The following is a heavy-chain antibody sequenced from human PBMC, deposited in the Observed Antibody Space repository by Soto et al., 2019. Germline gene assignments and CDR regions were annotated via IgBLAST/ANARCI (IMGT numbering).Heavy chain of an antibody. J-gene: IGHJ4*02. CDR1: GFRFSSYA. V-gene: IGHV3-23*01. D-gene: IGHD3-10*01. CDR3: TTGPVISGDY. CDR2: ITSSSDRT. Sequence: EVQLLESGGGLVQPGGSLRLSCAASGFRFSSYAMSWVRQAPGKGLEWVSVITSSSDRTYFADSVKGRFTISRDNSKNTLYLQLNSLRAEDAATYYCTTGPVISGDYWGQGTRVTVSS.